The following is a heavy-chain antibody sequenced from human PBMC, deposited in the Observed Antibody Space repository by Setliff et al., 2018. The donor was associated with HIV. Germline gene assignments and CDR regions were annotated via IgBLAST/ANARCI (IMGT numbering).Heavy chain of an antibody. CDR1: GGSFSGYY. CDR2: INHSGST. V-gene: IGHV4-34*01. J-gene: IGHJ3*02. Sequence: SETLSLTCAVYGGSFSGYYWSWIRQPPGKGLEWIGEINHSGSTNYNPSLKSRVTISVDTSKNHFSLKLTAVTAADAAVYYCARHLDPEYAFDIWGQGTMVTVSS. CDR3: ARHLDPEYAFDI. D-gene: IGHD3-9*01.